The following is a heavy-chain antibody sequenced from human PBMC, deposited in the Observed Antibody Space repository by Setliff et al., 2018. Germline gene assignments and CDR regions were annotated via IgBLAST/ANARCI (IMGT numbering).Heavy chain of an antibody. CDR3: AKDSFEVVIALHGMDV. Sequence: PGGSLRLSCAASGFTFSRFGMYWVRQAPGKGLEWVAFVRYDGSNKYYADFVKGRFTLSRDNSKNTLYLQMNSLTTEDTAVYYCAKDSFEVVIALHGMDVWGQGTTVTVSS. CDR2: VRYDGSNK. V-gene: IGHV3-30*02. CDR1: GFTFSRFG. J-gene: IGHJ6*02. D-gene: IGHD2-21*01.